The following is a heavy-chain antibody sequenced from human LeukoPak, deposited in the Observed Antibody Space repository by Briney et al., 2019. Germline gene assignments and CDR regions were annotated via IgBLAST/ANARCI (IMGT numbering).Heavy chain of an antibody. J-gene: IGHJ4*02. D-gene: IGHD6-13*01. CDR3: ARGVVAAAGRTFDF. Sequence: SETLSLTCSVSGRSISSYYWSWIRQPPGKGLEWIGYIYNSGSTSYNPSLKSRVTISLDTSQNQFSLKLSSLTAADTAVYYCARGVVAAAGRTFDFWGQGTLVTVSS. V-gene: IGHV4-59*01. CDR1: GRSISSYY. CDR2: IYNSGST.